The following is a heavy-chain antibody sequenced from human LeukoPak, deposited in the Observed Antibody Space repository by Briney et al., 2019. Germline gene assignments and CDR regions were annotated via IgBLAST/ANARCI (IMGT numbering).Heavy chain of an antibody. CDR1: GYTITGYY. V-gene: IGHV1-2*02. CDR3: ARADLVVTGFYFDY. J-gene: IGHJ4*02. Sequence: ASVKVSCKASGYTITGYYMHWVRQAPGQGLEWMGWINPNSGGTNYAQKFQGRVTMTRDTSISTAYMELSRLRSDDTAVYYCARADLVVTGFYFDYWGQGTLVTVSS. D-gene: IGHD2-15*01. CDR2: INPNSGGT.